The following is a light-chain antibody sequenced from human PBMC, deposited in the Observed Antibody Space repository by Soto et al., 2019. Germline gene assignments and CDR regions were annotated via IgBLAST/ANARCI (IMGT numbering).Light chain of an antibody. CDR1: DSVRDN. Sequence: ERVMTQSPATLSVSPRERDTISYRASDSVRDNLAWYQQKPSQAPRLLIYGALTRATGIPARFSGSGSGTEFTLTISSLQSEDFAVYYCHQYDNWPLTFGGGTKVDIK. CDR2: GAL. CDR3: HQYDNWPLT. J-gene: IGKJ4*01. V-gene: IGKV3-15*01.